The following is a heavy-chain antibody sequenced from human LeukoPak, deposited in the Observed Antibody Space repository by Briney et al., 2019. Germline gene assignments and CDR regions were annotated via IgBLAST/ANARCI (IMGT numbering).Heavy chain of an antibody. CDR2: INPNSGGT. D-gene: IGHD3-16*01. J-gene: IGHJ6*02. Sequence: GASVKVSCKASGYTFTGYYMHWVRQAPGQGLEWMGWINPNSGGTNYAQKFQGRVTMTRDTSISTAYMELSRLRSDDTAVYYCVFVTQKSAYDMDVWGQGTTVTVSS. CDR1: GYTFTGYY. CDR3: VFVTQKSAYDMDV. V-gene: IGHV1-2*02.